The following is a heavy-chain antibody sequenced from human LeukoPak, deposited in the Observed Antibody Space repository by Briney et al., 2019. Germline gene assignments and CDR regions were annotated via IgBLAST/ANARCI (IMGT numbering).Heavy chain of an antibody. CDR2: IYFSGST. D-gene: IGHD3-3*01. J-gene: IGHJ5*02. CDR1: GGSISSGDYY. V-gene: IGHV4-30-4*08. CDR3: ARDRITIFGVVQNWFDP. Sequence: SQTLSLTCTVSGGSISSGDYYWGWIRQPPGKGLEWIGYIYFSGSTYYNPSLKSRFTISVDTSKNQFSLKLSSVTAADTAVYYCARDRITIFGVVQNWFDPWGQGTLVTVSS.